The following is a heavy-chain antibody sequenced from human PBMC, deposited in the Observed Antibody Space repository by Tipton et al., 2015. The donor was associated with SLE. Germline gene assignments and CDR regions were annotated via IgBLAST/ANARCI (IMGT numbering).Heavy chain of an antibody. V-gene: IGHV3-23*01. J-gene: IGHJ4*02. CDR3: AKDRGLVAAPWY. D-gene: IGHD2-15*01. CDR1: GFTFSSYA. Sequence: GSLRLSCAASGFTFSSYAMSWVRQAPGKGLEWVSAISGSGGSTYYADSVKGRFTISRDNSKNTLYLQMNSLRADDTAVYYCAKDRGLVAAPWYWGQGTLVTVSS. CDR2: ISGSGGST.